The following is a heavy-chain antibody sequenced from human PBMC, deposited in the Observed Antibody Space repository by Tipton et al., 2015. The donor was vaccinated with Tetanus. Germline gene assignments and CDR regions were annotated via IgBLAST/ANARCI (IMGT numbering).Heavy chain of an antibody. Sequence: QLVQSGAEVKKPGASVKVSCKASGYTFTGYYIYWVRQAPGQGLEWMGWIDPNSGGTVDAQKFQGRVTITRDTSISTAYMELRSLRSDDTAVYYCARDRGDYIYYGMDVWGQGTTVTVSS. CDR3: ARDRGDYIYYGMDV. J-gene: IGHJ6*02. CDR1: GYTFTGYY. D-gene: IGHD3-22*01. CDR2: IDPNSGGT. V-gene: IGHV1-2*02.